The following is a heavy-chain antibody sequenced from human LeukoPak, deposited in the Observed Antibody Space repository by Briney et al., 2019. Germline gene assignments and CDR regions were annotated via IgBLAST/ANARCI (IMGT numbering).Heavy chain of an antibody. CDR1: GFTFSSYW. V-gene: IGHV3-7*01. CDR2: IKQDGSEK. CDR3: AKGPTRSVTTGQFDY. J-gene: IGHJ4*02. Sequence: GGSLRLSCAASGFTFSSYWMSWVRQAPGKGLEWVANIKQDGSEKYYVDSVKGRFTISRDNAKNSLYLQMNSLRAEDTAVYYCAKGPTRSVTTGQFDYWGQGTLVTVSS. D-gene: IGHD4-17*01.